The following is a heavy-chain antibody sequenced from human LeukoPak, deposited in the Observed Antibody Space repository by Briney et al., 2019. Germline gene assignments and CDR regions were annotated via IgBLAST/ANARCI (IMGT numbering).Heavy chain of an antibody. V-gene: IGHV7-4-1*02. Sequence: ASVKVSCKASGYTFTNYAMNWVRQAPGQGLEWMGWINTNTGNPTYAQGFTGRFVFSLDTSVSTAYLQISSLKPEDTAVYYCARGYSYASPSEAYYFDYWGQGTLVTVSS. D-gene: IGHD5-18*01. CDR1: GYTFTNYA. CDR3: ARGYSYASPSEAYYFDY. J-gene: IGHJ4*02. CDR2: INTNTGNP.